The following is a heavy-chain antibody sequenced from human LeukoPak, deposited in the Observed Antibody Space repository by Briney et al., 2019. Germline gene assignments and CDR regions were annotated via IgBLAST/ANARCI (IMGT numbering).Heavy chain of an antibody. D-gene: IGHD3-3*01. CDR1: GFTFSSYA. CDR2: IGGSSGKT. V-gene: IGHV3-23*01. CDR3: ARGPFLEWLFSI. Sequence: PGGSLRLSCAASGFTFSSYAMTWVRQAPGKGLEWVSSIGGSSGKTYYADSGKGRFTISRDNSKNTLFLQMNSLRAEDTAVYYCARGPFLEWLFSIWGKGTTVTVSS. J-gene: IGHJ6*04.